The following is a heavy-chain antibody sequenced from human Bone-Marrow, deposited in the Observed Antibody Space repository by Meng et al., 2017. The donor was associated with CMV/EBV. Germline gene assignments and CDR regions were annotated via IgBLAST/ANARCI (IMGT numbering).Heavy chain of an antibody. V-gene: IGHV1-2*02. CDR3: ARDLSFIRYSAQYYFDY. J-gene: IGHJ4*02. Sequence: ASVKVSCKASGYTFTGYYMHWVRQAPGQGLEWMGWINPNSGGTNYAQKFQGRVTMTRDTSISTAYMELSRLRSDDTAVYCCARDLSFIRYSAQYYFDYWGQGTLVTVSS. CDR1: GYTFTGYY. CDR2: INPNSGGT. D-gene: IGHD1-14*01.